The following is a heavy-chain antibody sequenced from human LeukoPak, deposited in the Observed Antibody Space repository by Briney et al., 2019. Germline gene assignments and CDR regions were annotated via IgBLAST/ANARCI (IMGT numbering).Heavy chain of an antibody. J-gene: IGHJ4*02. Sequence: KPSETLSLTCPVSGGSISSGDYYWSWIRQPPGKGLEWIGYIYYSGITYYNPSLKSRITISLDTSKNQFSLKVSSVTVADTAVYYCARGKPYDWTYYFDYWGQGTLVTVSS. CDR3: ARGKPYDWTYYFDY. CDR2: IYYSGIT. CDR1: GGSISSGDYY. V-gene: IGHV4-30-4*08. D-gene: IGHD5-12*01.